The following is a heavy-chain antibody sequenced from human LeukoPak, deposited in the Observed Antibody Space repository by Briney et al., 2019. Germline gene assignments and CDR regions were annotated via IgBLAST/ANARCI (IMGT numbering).Heavy chain of an antibody. D-gene: IGHD3-22*01. V-gene: IGHV3-30*03. J-gene: IGHJ3*02. Sequence: PGGSLRLSCAASGFTFSSYGMHWVRQAPGKGLEWVAVISYDGSNKYYADSVKGRFTISRDNSKNTLYLQMNSLRAEDTAVYYCAREGDYYDSSGYYPNAFDIWGQGTMVTVSS. CDR3: AREGDYYDSSGYYPNAFDI. CDR1: GFTFSSYG. CDR2: ISYDGSNK.